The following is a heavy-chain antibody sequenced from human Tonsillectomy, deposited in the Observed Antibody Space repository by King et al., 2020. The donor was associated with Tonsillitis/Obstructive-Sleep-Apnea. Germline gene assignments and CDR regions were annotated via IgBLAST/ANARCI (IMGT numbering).Heavy chain of an antibody. CDR1: GYTFTDYT. V-gene: IGHV1-3*01. CDR3: ARGGSGSYYKNSFDY. D-gene: IGHD3-10*01. J-gene: IGHJ4*02. CDR2: INAGNGNT. Sequence: QLVQSGAEVQKPGASVKLSCKASGYTFTDYTMHWVRQAPGQRLEWMGWINAGNGNTKYSQPFQGRVTITRDTSASTAYMELSSLRSEDTAVYYCARGGSGSYYKNSFDYWGRGTLVTVSS.